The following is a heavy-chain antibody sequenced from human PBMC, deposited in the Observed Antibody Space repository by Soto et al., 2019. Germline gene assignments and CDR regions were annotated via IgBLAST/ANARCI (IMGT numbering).Heavy chain of an antibody. V-gene: IGHV1-18*01. CDR1: GYTFTSYG. J-gene: IGHJ5*02. Sequence: QVQLVQSGAEVKKPGASVKVSCKASGYTFTSYGISWVRQAPGQGLEWMGWISAYNGNTNYAQKLQGRVTMTTDTSTSTAYMELRSLRSGDTAVYYCARDRFDWLLPNWFDPWGQGTLVTVSS. CDR2: ISAYNGNT. D-gene: IGHD3-9*01. CDR3: ARDRFDWLLPNWFDP.